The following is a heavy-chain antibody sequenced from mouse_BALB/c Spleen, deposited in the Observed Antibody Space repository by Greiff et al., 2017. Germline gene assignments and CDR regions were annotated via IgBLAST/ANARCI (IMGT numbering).Heavy chain of an antibody. J-gene: IGHJ4*01. CDR1: GYAFSSYW. CDR2: IYPGDGDT. Sequence: VQLQQSGAELVRPGSSVKISCKASGYAFSSYWMNWVKQRPGQGLEWIGQIYPGDGDTNYNGKFKGKATLTADKSSSTAYMQLSSLTSEDSAVYFCARKEGSHYAMDYWGQGTSVTVSS. CDR3: ARKEGSHYAMDY. V-gene: IGHV1-80*01.